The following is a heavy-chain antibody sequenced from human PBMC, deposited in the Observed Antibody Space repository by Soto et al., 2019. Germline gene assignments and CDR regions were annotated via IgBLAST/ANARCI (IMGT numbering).Heavy chain of an antibody. Sequence: ASVKVSCKASGGTFSSYAISWVRQAPGQGLEWMGGIIPIFGTANYAQKFQGRVTITADESTSTAYMELSSLRSEDTAVYYCATYDFWSGIHYYYYYMDVWGKGTTVTVSS. CDR3: ATYDFWSGIHYYYYYMDV. CDR1: GGTFSSYA. D-gene: IGHD3-3*01. V-gene: IGHV1-69*13. CDR2: IIPIFGTA. J-gene: IGHJ6*03.